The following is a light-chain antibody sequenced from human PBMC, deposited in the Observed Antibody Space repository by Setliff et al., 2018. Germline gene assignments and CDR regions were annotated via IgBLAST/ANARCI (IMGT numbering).Light chain of an antibody. V-gene: IGLV2-14*03. CDR3: LSYTSQTTHAL. CDR2: EVS. Sequence: SVLTQPAAVSGSPGQSITISCTGTSSDVGGYNYVSWYQQHPDKAPKLMIYEVSKRPSGVSDRFSGSKSGNTASLTISGLQAEDEADYYCLSYTSQTTHALFGGGTK. J-gene: IGLJ2*01. CDR1: SSDVGGYNY.